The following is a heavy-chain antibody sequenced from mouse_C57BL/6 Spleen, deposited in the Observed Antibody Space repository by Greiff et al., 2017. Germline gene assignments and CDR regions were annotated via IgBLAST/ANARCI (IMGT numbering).Heavy chain of an antibody. V-gene: IGHV1-82*01. CDR1: GYAFSSSW. D-gene: IGHD2-4*01. Sequence: QVQLQQSGPELVKPGASVKISCKASGYAFSSSWMNWVKQRPGKGLEWIGRIYPGDGDTNYNGKFKGKATLTADKSSSTAYMQLSSLTSEDSAVYFCATYYDYEGWFAYWGQGTLVTVSA. CDR2: IYPGDGDT. J-gene: IGHJ3*01. CDR3: ATYYDYEGWFAY.